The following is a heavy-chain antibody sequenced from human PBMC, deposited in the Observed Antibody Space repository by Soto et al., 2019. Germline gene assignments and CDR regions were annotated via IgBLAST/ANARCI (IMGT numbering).Heavy chain of an antibody. CDR1: GDSVSSNSAA. J-gene: IGHJ1*01. V-gene: IGHV6-1*01. D-gene: IGHD6-13*01. CDR3: ARGYSSSWYTRNDFQH. Sequence: QVQLQQSGPGLVKPSQTLSLTCAISGDSVSSNSAAWNWLRQSPSSGLEWLGRTYYRSKWYNDYAVSVKSRIPIHPDTSKIPFALQLNSVTPEDTAVYYCARGYSSSWYTRNDFQHWGQGTLVTVSS. CDR2: TYYRSKWYN.